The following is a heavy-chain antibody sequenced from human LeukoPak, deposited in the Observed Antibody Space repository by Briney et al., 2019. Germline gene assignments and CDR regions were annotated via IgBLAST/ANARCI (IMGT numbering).Heavy chain of an antibody. D-gene: IGHD4-17*01. V-gene: IGHV4-59*01. CDR3: ARVGDYGDYYYYGMDV. CDR1: GGSISSYY. J-gene: IGHJ6*02. CDR2: IYYSGST. Sequence: PSETLSLTCTVSGGSISSYYWSWIRQPPGKGLEWIGYIYYSGSTIYNPSLKSRVTISVDTSKNQFSLKLSSVTAADTAVYYCARVGDYGDYYYYGMDVWGQGTTVTVSS.